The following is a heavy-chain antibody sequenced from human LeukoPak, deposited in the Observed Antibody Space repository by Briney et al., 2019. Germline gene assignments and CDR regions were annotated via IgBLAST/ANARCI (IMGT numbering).Heavy chain of an antibody. CDR1: GDSISSYY. V-gene: IGHV4-4*07. J-gene: IGHJ4*02. D-gene: IGHD1-26*01. CDR2: IYITEGT. Sequence: SETLSLTCTVSGDSISSYYWNWIRQPAGKGLEWIGRIYITEGTNYNPSLKSRVTMSVDTSKNQFSLKLTSVTAADTAVYYCASGHGSFDSWGQGTLVTVSA. CDR3: ASGHGSFDS.